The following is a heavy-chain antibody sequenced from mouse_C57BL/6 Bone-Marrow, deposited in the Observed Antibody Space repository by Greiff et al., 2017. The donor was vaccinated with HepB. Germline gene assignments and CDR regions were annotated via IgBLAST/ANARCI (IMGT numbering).Heavy chain of an antibody. CDR3: ARHGGSNYWYFDV. Sequence: DVMLVESGGGLVQPGGSLKLSCAASGFTFSDYYMYWVRQTPEKRLEWVAYISNGGGSTYYPDTVKGRFTISRDNAKNTLYLQMSRLKSEDTAMYYCARHGGSNYWYFDVWGTGTTVTVSS. CDR2: ISNGGGST. D-gene: IGHD1-1*01. J-gene: IGHJ1*03. CDR1: GFTFSDYY. V-gene: IGHV5-12*01.